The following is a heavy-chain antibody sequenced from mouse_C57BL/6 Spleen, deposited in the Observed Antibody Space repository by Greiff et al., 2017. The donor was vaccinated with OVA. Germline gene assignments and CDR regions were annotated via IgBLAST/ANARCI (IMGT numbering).Heavy chain of an antibody. D-gene: IGHD1-2*01. J-gene: IGHJ2*01. V-gene: IGHV8-12*01. Sequence: QVQLKESGPGILQSSQTLSLTCSFSGFSLSTSGMGVSWLRQPSGMGLEWLAHTYWDGAKRYNPSLKSRLTISKDTSRNQVFLKITSVDTADTATYYCARKGEYYGAFDYWGQGTTLTVSS. CDR3: ARKGEYYGAFDY. CDR2: TYWDGAK. CDR1: GFSLSTSGMG.